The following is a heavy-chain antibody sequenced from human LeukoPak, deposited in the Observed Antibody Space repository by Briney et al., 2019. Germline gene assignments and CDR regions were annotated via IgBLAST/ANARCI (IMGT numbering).Heavy chain of an antibody. CDR3: ARGVPPSYSSAWYVNY. Sequence: ASVKVSCKASGYTFTGYYMHWVRQAPGQGLEWMGWINPNSGDTNYAQKFQGRVTMTRDTSIRTAYMELSRLGSDDTAVYYCARGVPPSYSSAWYVNYWGQGALVTVSS. CDR2: INPNSGDT. J-gene: IGHJ4*02. V-gene: IGHV1-2*02. CDR1: GYTFTGYY. D-gene: IGHD6-19*01.